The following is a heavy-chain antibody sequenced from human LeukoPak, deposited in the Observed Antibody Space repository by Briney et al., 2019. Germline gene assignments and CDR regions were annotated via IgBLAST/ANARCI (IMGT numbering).Heavy chain of an antibody. Sequence: ASVKVSCKASGYTFTGYYMHWVRQAPGQGLEWMGWIDPNSGGTNYAQKFQGRVTMTRDTSISTAYMELSRLRSDDTAVYYCARDWGHYGDHGHDYWGQGTLVTVSS. V-gene: IGHV1-2*02. CDR2: IDPNSGGT. D-gene: IGHD4-17*01. J-gene: IGHJ4*02. CDR3: ARDWGHYGDHGHDY. CDR1: GYTFTGYY.